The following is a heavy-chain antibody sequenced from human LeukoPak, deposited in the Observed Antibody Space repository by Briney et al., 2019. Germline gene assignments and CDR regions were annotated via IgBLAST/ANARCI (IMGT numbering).Heavy chain of an antibody. Sequence: KAGGSLRLSCAASGFTFSSYSMNWVRQAPGKGLEWVSSISSSSSYIYYADSVKGRFTISRDNAKNSLYLQMNSLRAGDTAVYYCARADWDTAMIDYWGQGTLVTVSS. V-gene: IGHV3-21*01. D-gene: IGHD5-18*01. CDR2: ISSSSSYI. CDR3: ARADWDTAMIDY. CDR1: GFTFSSYS. J-gene: IGHJ4*02.